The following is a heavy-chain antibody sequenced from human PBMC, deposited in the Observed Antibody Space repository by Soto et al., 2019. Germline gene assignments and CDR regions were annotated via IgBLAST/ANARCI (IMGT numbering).Heavy chain of an antibody. Sequence: QVQLVQSGAEVKKPGSSVKVSCKASGGTFSSYAISWVRQAPGQGLEWMGGIIPIFGTANYAQKFQGRVTITADNSRRTAYVGRSSLRSEETALYYCAGAADPYSSPQGGYFDLGGRGPLVTVSS. CDR1: GGTFSSYA. J-gene: IGHJ2*01. CDR3: AGAADPYSSPQGGYFDL. V-gene: IGHV1-69*06. D-gene: IGHD6-13*01. CDR2: IIPIFGTA.